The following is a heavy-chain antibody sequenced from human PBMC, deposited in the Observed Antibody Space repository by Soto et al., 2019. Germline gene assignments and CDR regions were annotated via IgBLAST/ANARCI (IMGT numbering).Heavy chain of an antibody. Sequence: ASVKVYCKASGYTFTSYGISWVRQAPGQGLEWMGWISAYNGNTNYAQKLQGRVTMTTDTSTSTAYMELRSLRSDDTAEYYCAREVRMPDYYYYGMDVWGQGTTVTVSS. D-gene: IGHD2-2*01. CDR2: ISAYNGNT. CDR1: GYTFTSYG. V-gene: IGHV1-18*01. CDR3: AREVRMPDYYYYGMDV. J-gene: IGHJ6*02.